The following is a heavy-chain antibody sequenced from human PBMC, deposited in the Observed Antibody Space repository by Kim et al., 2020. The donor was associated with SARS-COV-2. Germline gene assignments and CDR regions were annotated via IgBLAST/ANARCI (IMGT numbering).Heavy chain of an antibody. CDR1: GDSVSSNSAA. V-gene: IGHV6-1*01. CDR3: XXSGQGSGADDAFDX. Sequence: SQTLSLTCAISGDSVSSNSAAWNWIRQSPSRGLEWLGRTYYRSKWYNDYAGSVKSXXTSNPDTSKNQFSLXXNSVTAEDTDVYYCXXSGQGSGADDAFDXWGQGXXVTVSS. D-gene: IGHD6-19*01. J-gene: IGHJ3*01. CDR2: TYYRSKWYN.